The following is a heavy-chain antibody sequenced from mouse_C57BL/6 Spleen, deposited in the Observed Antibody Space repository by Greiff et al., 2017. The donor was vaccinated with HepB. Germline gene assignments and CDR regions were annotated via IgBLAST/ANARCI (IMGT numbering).Heavy chain of an antibody. J-gene: IGHJ3*01. V-gene: IGHV1-26*01. CDR2: INPNNGGT. CDR3: ARSGYAYDGWFAY. CDR1: GYTFTDYY. Sequence: EVQLQQSGPELVKPGASVKISCKASGYTFTDYYMNWVKQSHGKSLEWIGDINPNNGGTSYNQKFKGKATLTVDKSSSTAYMELRSLTSEDSAVYYCARSGYAYDGWFAYWGQGPLVTVSA. D-gene: IGHD2-2*01.